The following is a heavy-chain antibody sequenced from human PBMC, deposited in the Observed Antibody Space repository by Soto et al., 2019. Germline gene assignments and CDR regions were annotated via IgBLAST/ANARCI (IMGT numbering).Heavy chain of an antibody. D-gene: IGHD2-2*01. CDR2: IIPIFGTA. Sequence: SSVRVACRGSGSTCSTWAISYVRQAPGQGLEWMGGIIPIFGTANYAQKFQGRVTITADESTSTAYMELSSLRSEDTAVYYCARADQGYCISTSCRNWFDPWGQGTLVTVSS. CDR3: ARADQGYCISTSCRNWFDP. J-gene: IGHJ5*02. CDR1: GSTCSTWA. V-gene: IGHV1-69*01.